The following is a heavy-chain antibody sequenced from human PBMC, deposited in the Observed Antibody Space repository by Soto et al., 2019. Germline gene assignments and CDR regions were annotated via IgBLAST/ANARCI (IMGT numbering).Heavy chain of an antibody. CDR2: IDWDDDK. CDR3: ARILAYDSSGYYFDY. J-gene: IGHJ4*02. V-gene: IGHV2-70*01. D-gene: IGHD3-22*01. Sequence: SGPTLVNPTQTLTLTCTFSGFSLNTRGMCVAWIRQPPGRALEWLALIDWDDDKYYSTSLKTRLTISKDTSKNQVVLTMTNMDPVDTATYYCARILAYDSSGYYFDYWGQGTLVTVSS. CDR1: GFSLNTRGMC.